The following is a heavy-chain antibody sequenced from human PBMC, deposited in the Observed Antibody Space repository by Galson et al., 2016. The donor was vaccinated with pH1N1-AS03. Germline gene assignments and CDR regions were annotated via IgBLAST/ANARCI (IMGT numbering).Heavy chain of an antibody. D-gene: IGHD2/OR15-2a*01. CDR2: IHYGGST. Sequence: SETLSLTCTVSGGSISSYYWGWIRQPPGKGLEWIGTIHYGGSTYYNPSLRSRVTISVDVSKNQFSLDLKSVTAADTSVYYCTIYTSTAADYWGQGTLVTVSS. CDR3: TIYTSTAADY. V-gene: IGHV4-59*04. J-gene: IGHJ4*02. CDR1: GGSISSYY.